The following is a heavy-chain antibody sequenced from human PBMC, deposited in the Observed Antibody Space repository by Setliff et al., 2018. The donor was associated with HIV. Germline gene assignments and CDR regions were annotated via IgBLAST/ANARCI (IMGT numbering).Heavy chain of an antibody. CDR3: ARGAWYTSGWHSSRYMDV. J-gene: IGHJ6*03. CDR1: GYTFTSSD. V-gene: IGHV1-8*02. CDR2: VNPKSGNT. Sequence: RASVKVSCKASGYTFTSSDIYWVRQATGQGLEWMGWVNPKSGNTGYAQKFQGRVIMTRDTSISTVYVELRSLRSEDTAVYYCARGAWYTSGWHSSRYMDVWGKGTTVTVSS. D-gene: IGHD6-25*01.